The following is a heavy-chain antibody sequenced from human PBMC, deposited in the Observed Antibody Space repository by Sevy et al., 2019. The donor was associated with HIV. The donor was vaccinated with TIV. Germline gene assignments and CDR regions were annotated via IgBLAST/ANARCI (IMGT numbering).Heavy chain of an antibody. D-gene: IGHD3-10*01. V-gene: IGHV1-3*01. CDR3: ARDPYARGGFDY. Sequence: ASVKVSCKASGHTFNTFTIHWLRQAPGQSLVWMGWLNPGNGNTKSAQHFRGRVTITRDTSARTAYLELTGLTSEDTAVYFCARDPYARGGFDYWGQGTLITVSS. J-gene: IGHJ4*02. CDR1: GHTFNTFT. CDR2: LNPGNGNT.